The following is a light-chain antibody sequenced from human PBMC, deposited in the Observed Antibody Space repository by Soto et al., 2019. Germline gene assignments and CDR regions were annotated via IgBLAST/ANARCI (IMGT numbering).Light chain of an antibody. CDR1: GSDIGGYNY. V-gene: IGLV2-8*01. CDR2: EVN. J-gene: IGLJ1*01. Sequence: QSVLTQPASVSGSPGQSITISCTGTGSDIGGYNYVSWYQQHPGKAPKLMIYEVNKRPSGVPDRFSGSKSGNTASLTVSGLQAEDEADYYCSSYAGSSNVFGTGPKVTVL. CDR3: SSYAGSSNV.